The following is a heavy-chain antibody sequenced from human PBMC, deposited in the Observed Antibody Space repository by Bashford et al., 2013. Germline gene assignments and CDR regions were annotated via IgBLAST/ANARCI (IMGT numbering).Heavy chain of an antibody. V-gene: IGHV1-69*01. CDR2: IIPIFGTA. Sequence: WVRQAPGQGLEWMGGIIPIFGTANYAQKFQGRVTITADESTSTAYMELSSLRSEDTAVYYCATTVPTGGYYYYGMDVWGQGTTVTVSS. J-gene: IGHJ6*02. D-gene: IGHD4-11*01. CDR3: ATTVPTGGYYYYGMDV.